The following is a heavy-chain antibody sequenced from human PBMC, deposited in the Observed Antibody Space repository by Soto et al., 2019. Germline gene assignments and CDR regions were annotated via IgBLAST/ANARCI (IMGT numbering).Heavy chain of an antibody. J-gene: IGHJ4*02. D-gene: IGHD3-22*01. Sequence: PSETLSLTCTVSGVSISSSSYYWGWIRQPPGKGLEWIGNIYYSGSTYHNPSLKSRVTISIDTSKNQFSLKLSSVTAADTAVYYCARLYPHYFDPQTNYYFDYWCQGTLVSVSS. V-gene: IGHV4-39*01. CDR3: ARLYPHYFDPQTNYYFDY. CDR1: GVSISSSSYY. CDR2: IYYSGST.